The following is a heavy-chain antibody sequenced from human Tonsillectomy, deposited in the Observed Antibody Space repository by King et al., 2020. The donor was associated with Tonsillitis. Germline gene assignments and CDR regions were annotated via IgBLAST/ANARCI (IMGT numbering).Heavy chain of an antibody. Sequence: QLVESGGGLVQPGGSLRLSCAASGFTFSSYAMNWVRQAPGKGLEWVSVISDSGGSTFYAESVKGRFTISRDNTNNTLYLQMNSLRAEATAVYYCAKDQFVVTAMVDAFDIWGQGTMVTLSS. CDR2: ISDSGGST. J-gene: IGHJ3*02. CDR1: GFTFSSYA. CDR3: AKDQFVVTAMVDAFDI. V-gene: IGHV3-23*04. D-gene: IGHD5-18*01.